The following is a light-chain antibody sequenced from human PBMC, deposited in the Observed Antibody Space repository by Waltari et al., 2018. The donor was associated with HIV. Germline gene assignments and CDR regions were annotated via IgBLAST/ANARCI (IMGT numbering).Light chain of an antibody. V-gene: IGLV1-47*01. J-gene: IGLJ3*02. CDR3: AAWDDSLSGLHWV. Sequence: QSVLTQPPSASGTPGQRVTISCSGSSSNIGSNYVYWYQQLPGPAPKLRIYRNNQGPSGVPDRFSGSKSGTSASLAISGLQSEDEADYYCAAWDDSLSGLHWVFGGGTTLPVL. CDR2: RNN. CDR1: SSNIGSNY.